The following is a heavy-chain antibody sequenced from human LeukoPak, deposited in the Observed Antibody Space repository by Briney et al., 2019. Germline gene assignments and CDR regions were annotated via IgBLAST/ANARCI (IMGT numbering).Heavy chain of an antibody. CDR3: ARGLAAAAGDYYGMDV. V-gene: IGHV3-7*01. D-gene: IGHD6-13*01. Sequence: PGGSLRLSCAASGFTVSTNYMSWVRQAPGKGLEWVANIKQDGSEKYYVDSVKGRFTISRDNAKNSLYLQMSSLRAEDTAVYYCARGLAAAAGDYYGMDVWGQGTTVTVSS. J-gene: IGHJ6*02. CDR1: GFTVSTNY. CDR2: IKQDGSEK.